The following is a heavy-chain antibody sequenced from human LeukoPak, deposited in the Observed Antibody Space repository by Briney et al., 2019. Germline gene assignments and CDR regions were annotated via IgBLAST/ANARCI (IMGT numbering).Heavy chain of an antibody. CDR3: TSSGWYGGYYFDY. CDR2: INPNSGGT. Sequence: ASVKVSCKSSGYTFTGYYMRWVRQAPGQGLEWMGWINPNSGGTNYAQKFQGRVTMTRDTSISTAYMELSRLRSDDTAVYYCTSSGWYGGYYFDYWGQGTLVTVSS. V-gene: IGHV1-2*02. J-gene: IGHJ4*02. CDR1: GYTFTGYY. D-gene: IGHD6-19*01.